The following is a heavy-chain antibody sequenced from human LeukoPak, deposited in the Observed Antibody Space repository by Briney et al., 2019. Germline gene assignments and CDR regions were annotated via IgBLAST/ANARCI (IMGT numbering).Heavy chain of an antibody. CDR2: VNPNSGGT. Sequence: ASVKVSCKASGYTFTGYYMHWVRQAPGQGLEWMGRVNPNSGGTNYAQKFQGRVTMTEDTSTDTAYMELSSLRSEDTAVYYCATGERLGLFDYWGQGTLVTVSS. V-gene: IGHV1-2*06. D-gene: IGHD1-26*01. CDR3: ATGERLGLFDY. CDR1: GYTFTGYY. J-gene: IGHJ4*02.